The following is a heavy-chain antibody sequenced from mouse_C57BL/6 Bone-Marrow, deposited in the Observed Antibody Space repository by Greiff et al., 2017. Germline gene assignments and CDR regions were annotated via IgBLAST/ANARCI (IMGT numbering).Heavy chain of an antibody. CDR3: ASSELTGFDY. V-gene: IGHV1-69*01. CDR1: GYTFTSYW. CDR2: IDPYDSYT. D-gene: IGHD4-1*01. Sequence: QVQLQQPGAELVMPGASVKLSCKASGYTFTSYWMHWVKQRPGQGLEWIGEIDPYDSYTNYNQKFKGKATLTVDKSSSTAYMQLGSLTSEDSAVYYCASSELTGFDYWGQGTTLTVSS. J-gene: IGHJ2*01.